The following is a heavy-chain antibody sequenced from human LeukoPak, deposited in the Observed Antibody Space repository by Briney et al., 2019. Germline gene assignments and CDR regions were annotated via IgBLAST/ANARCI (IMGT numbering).Heavy chain of an antibody. CDR2: FFYSGDT. CDR1: GGSITPYY. J-gene: IGHJ6*04. D-gene: IGHD2-15*01. V-gene: IGHV4-59*01. Sequence: PSETLSLPCTVSGGSITPYYWIWLRQPPGKGLEWIVYFFYSGDTNYNPSRKSRVTMSVDTSKNQLSLNVSSVTAADTAAYYCARDCSGGRCYNGIVAGMDVWGKGTTVTVSS. CDR3: ARDCSGGRCYNGIVAGMDV.